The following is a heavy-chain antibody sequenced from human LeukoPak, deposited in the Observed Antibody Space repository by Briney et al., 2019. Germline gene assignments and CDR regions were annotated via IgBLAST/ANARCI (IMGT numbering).Heavy chain of an antibody. CDR1: GVSISGYF. J-gene: IGHJ6*02. CDR3: ASHMKGATNPMDV. CDR2: MRYREAP. Sequence: SETLSLTCTVSGVSISGYFWSWFRQPPGMRLEYIADMRYREAPTYNPSLKSRVSISLDTSKNQCSLKLSSVTAADTAVYYCASHMKGATNPMDVWGQGTMVTVSS. V-gene: IGHV4-59*08. D-gene: IGHD3-16*01.